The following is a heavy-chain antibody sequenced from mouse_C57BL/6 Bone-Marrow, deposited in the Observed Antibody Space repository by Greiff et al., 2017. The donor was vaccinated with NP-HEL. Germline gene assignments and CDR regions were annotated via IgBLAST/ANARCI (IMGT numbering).Heavy chain of an antibody. CDR3: ARRDYGNLYYAMDY. V-gene: IGHV5-17*01. Sequence: EVQLVESGGGLVKPGGSLKLSCAASGFTFSDYGMHWVRQAPEKGLEWVAYISSGSSTIYYADTVKGRFTISRDNAKNTLFLQMTSLRSEDTAMYYCARRDYGNLYYAMDYWGQGTSVTVSS. CDR1: GFTFSDYG. D-gene: IGHD2-1*01. CDR2: ISSGSSTI. J-gene: IGHJ4*01.